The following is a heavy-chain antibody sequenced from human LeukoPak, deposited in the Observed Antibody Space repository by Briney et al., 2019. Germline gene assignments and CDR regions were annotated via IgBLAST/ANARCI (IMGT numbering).Heavy chain of an antibody. Sequence: GGSLRLSCAASGFTFSSYGMHWVRQAPGKGLEWVAVISYDGSNKYYADSVKGRFTISRDNSKNTLYLQMNSLRAEDTAVYYCAKPRPMVRGVSGYFDYWGQGTLVTVSS. CDR2: ISYDGSNK. CDR1: GFTFSSYG. J-gene: IGHJ4*02. CDR3: AKPRPMVRGVSGYFDY. D-gene: IGHD3-10*01. V-gene: IGHV3-30*18.